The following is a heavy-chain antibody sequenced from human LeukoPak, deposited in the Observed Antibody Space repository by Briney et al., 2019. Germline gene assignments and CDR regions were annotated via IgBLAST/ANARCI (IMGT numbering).Heavy chain of an antibody. Sequence: SETLSLTCTISGGSISGYYWGWIRQPPGKGLEWIGYINLIGNTNYNPSLKSRVTISEDTSKNLFSLRLSSVTAADTAVYYCARLRGLDCSTTSCSRLNAFDIWGLGTVVTVSS. J-gene: IGHJ3*02. CDR2: INLIGNT. V-gene: IGHV4-59*08. CDR3: ARLRGLDCSTTSCSRLNAFDI. D-gene: IGHD2-2*01. CDR1: GGSISGYY.